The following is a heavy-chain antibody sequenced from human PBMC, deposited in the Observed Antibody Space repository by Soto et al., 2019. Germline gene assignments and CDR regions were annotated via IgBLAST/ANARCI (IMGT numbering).Heavy chain of an antibody. D-gene: IGHD2-15*01. CDR3: ARGIVVVVADPVYYTAV. J-gene: IGHJ6*03. Sequence: ASVKVSCKASGYTFTSYYMHWVRQAPGQGLEWMGIINPIGGSTSNAKKFQTRVTMTRDTSTSTVYMELSSLRSEDTAVYYFARGIVVVVADPVYYTAVWGNGTTVTVSS. CDR2: INPIGGST. CDR1: GYTFTSYY. V-gene: IGHV1-46*03.